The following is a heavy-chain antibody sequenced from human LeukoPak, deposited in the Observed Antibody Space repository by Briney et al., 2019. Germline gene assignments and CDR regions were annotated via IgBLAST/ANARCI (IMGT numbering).Heavy chain of an antibody. D-gene: IGHD3-10*01. CDR1: GYSFTSYW. CDR2: IYPGDSDT. J-gene: IGHJ5*02. CDR3: ARQGYDGSGSYSPRVWFDP. V-gene: IGHV5-51*01. Sequence: GESLKISCKGSGYSFTSYWIGWVRQMPGKGLEWMGIIYPGDSDTRYSPSFQGQVTISADKSISTAYLQWSSLKASDTAMYYCARQGYDGSGSYSPRVWFDPWGQGTLVTVSS.